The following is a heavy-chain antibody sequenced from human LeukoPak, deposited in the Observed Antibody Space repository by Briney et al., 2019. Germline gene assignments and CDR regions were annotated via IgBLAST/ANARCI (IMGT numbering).Heavy chain of an antibody. D-gene: IGHD5-24*01. CDR1: GGSISSGSYY. Sequence: SETLSLTCTVSGGSISSGSYYWSWIRQPAGKGLEWIGRIYTSGSTNYNPSLKSRVTISVDTSKNQFSLKLSSVTAADTAVYYCAREGDEGAFDIWGQGTMVTVSS. V-gene: IGHV4-61*02. CDR2: IYTSGST. CDR3: AREGDEGAFDI. J-gene: IGHJ3*02.